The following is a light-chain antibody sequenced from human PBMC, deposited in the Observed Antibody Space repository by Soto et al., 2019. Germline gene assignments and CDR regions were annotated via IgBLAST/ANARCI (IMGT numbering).Light chain of an antibody. J-gene: IGKJ3*01. CDR3: QQYDSSLFT. CDR2: GAS. V-gene: IGKV3-20*01. CDR1: QSVSSSY. Sequence: EIVLTQSPGTLSLSPGERATLSCRASQSVSSSYLAWYQQKPGQAPRLLIHGASSRSTGIPDRFSGSGSGTDFTLTISRLEPEDFAVYYCQQYDSSLFTFGPGTKVNIK.